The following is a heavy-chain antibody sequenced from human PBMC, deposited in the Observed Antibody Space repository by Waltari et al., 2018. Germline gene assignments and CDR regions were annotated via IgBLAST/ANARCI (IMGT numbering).Heavy chain of an antibody. Sequence: QVQLVQSGAEVKNPGAPVKVSCKASAYTFTSSDITWVRQATGQGLEWMGWMNPNSGNTGYAQKFQGRVTMTRNTSISTAYMELSSLRSEDTAVYYCARWDVYYYGMDVWGQGTTVTVSS. CDR1: AYTFTSSD. V-gene: IGHV1-8*01. J-gene: IGHJ6*02. CDR3: ARWDVYYYGMDV. CDR2: MNPNSGNT. D-gene: IGHD1-26*01.